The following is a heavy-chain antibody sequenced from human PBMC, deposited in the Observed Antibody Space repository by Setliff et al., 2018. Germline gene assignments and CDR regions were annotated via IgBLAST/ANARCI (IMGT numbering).Heavy chain of an antibody. Sequence: GESLKISCAASGFTFSSYAMSWVRQAPGKGLEWVSVIFNDGRTFYADSVRGRFTISRDSSENTLFLQMTSLRAEDTAVYYCSVQSEFGHDCSDGSCHPNYFDSWGQGTLVTVS. CDR3: SVQSEFGHDCSDGSCHPNYFDS. J-gene: IGHJ4*02. V-gene: IGHV3-53*01. CDR1: GFTFSSYA. CDR2: IFNDGRT. D-gene: IGHD2-15*01.